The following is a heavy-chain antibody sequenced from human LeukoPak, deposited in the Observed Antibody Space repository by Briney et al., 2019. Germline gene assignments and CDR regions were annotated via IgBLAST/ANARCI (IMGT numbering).Heavy chain of an antibody. CDR2: ISYDGSNK. CDR1: GFTFSSYG. CDR3: AKDSGGSYPY. Sequence: GGSLRLSCAASGFTFSSYGMHWVRQAPGKGLEWVAVISYDGSNKYYADSVKGRFTISRDNSKNTLYLQMNSLRAEDTAVYYCAKDSGGSYPYWGQGTLVTVSS. V-gene: IGHV3-30*18. D-gene: IGHD1-26*01. J-gene: IGHJ4*02.